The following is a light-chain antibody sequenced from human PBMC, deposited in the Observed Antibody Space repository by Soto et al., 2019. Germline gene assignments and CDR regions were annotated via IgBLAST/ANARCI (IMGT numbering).Light chain of an antibody. Sequence: QPALTQPASVSGSPGQSITISCTRTSSDVGGYNYVSWYQQHPGKAPKLMIYDVSNRPSGVSNRFSGSKSGNTASLTISGLQAEDEADYYCSSYTSSSTLVFGTGTKVTVL. CDR2: DVS. CDR3: SSYTSSSTLV. J-gene: IGLJ1*01. CDR1: SSDVGGYNY. V-gene: IGLV2-14*01.